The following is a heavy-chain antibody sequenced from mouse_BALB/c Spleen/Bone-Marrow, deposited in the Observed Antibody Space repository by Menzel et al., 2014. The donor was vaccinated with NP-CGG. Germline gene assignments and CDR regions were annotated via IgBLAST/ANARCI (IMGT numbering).Heavy chain of an antibody. Sequence: QVQLQQSGAELVKPGAPVKLSCKASGYTFXSYWMNWVKQRPGRGLEWIGRIDPSDSETHYNQKFKDKATLTVDKSSSTAYIQLSSLTSEDSAVYYCARALGDGYYYAMDYWGQGTSVTVSP. J-gene: IGHJ4*01. V-gene: IGHV1-69*02. CDR1: GYTFXSYW. CDR3: ARALGDGYYYAMDY. CDR2: IDPSDSET. D-gene: IGHD2-3*01.